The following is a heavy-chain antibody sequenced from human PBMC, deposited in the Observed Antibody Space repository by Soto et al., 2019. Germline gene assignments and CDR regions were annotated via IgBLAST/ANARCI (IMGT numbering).Heavy chain of an antibody. V-gene: IGHV1-18*01. Sequence: QVQLVQSGAEVKKPGASVKVSCKASGYTFTSYGISWVRQAPGQGLEWMGWISTNNHKTNNAQKFQGRVTMTADTSTRTAYMELRSLRSDDTAVYYCARGVFAVTTGPDIYYYGMDVWGQGTTVTVSS. CDR1: GYTFTSYG. CDR3: ARGVFAVTTGPDIYYYGMDV. CDR2: ISTNNHKT. J-gene: IGHJ6*02. D-gene: IGHD4-17*01.